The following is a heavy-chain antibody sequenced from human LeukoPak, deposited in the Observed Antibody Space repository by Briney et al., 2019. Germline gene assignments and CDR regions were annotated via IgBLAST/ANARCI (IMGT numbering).Heavy chain of an antibody. CDR2: ISDYNGNT. CDR3: ARGSILAFGEVLNSDAFDI. D-gene: IGHD3-10*01. Sequence: SVKVSCKASGYTFTSYDINWLRQATGQGLEWMGWISDYNGNTNYAQKLQRRVTMTTDTSTSTAYMELRSLRSDDTAVYYCARGSILAFGEVLNSDAFDIRGQGTMVTVSS. J-gene: IGHJ3*02. V-gene: IGHV1-18*01. CDR1: GYTFTSYD.